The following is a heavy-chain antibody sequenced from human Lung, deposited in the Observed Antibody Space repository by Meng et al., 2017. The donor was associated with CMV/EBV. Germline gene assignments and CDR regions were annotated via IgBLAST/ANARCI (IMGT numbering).Heavy chain of an antibody. Sequence: SXXVSXXASGYTFTSYGISWVRQAPGQGLEWMGWISAYNGNTNYAQKLQGRVTMTTDTSTSTAYMELRSLRSDDTAVYYCARGHLVGATFFDYWGQGTXVTVSS. CDR1: GYTFTSYG. CDR3: ARGHLVGATFFDY. V-gene: IGHV1-18*01. D-gene: IGHD1-26*01. J-gene: IGHJ4*02. CDR2: ISAYNGNT.